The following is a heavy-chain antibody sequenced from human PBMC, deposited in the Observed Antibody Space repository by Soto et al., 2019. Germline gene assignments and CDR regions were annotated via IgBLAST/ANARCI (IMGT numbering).Heavy chain of an antibody. V-gene: IGHV1-8*01. J-gene: IGHJ6*02. CDR2: MNPKSGHT. CDR1: GDTFSTYT. CDR3: ARTGGDLDV. Sequence: SVKVSCKASGDTFSTYTITWVRQATGQGLEWMGWMNPKSGHTGSAQKFQGRVTMTRDTSISTAYMELSSLRSEDTAIYYCARTGGDLDVWGQGTTVTVSS. D-gene: IGHD2-21*01.